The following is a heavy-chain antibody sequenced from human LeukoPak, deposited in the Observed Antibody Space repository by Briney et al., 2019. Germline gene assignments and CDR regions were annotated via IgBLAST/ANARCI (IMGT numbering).Heavy chain of an antibody. CDR3: ATAILGGFNPGAY. Sequence: SETLTLTCTVSLDSTTSNFWSWVRQPPGKSLEWIGEIHRSGSPNYNPSLQSRVTISIDRSRNQIVLELSSVTAADTAVYYCATAILGGFNPGAYWGQGTLVTVSS. D-gene: IGHD3-3*01. V-gene: IGHV4-4*02. J-gene: IGHJ4*02. CDR2: IHRSGSP. CDR1: LDSTTSNFW.